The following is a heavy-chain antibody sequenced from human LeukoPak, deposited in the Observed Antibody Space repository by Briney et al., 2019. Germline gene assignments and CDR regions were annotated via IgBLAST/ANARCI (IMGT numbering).Heavy chain of an antibody. V-gene: IGHV4-61*02. J-gene: IGHJ4*02. CDR2: IYTSGST. CDR3: AIESSSSSWAFDY. CDR1: GGSISSGSYY. D-gene: IGHD6-6*01. Sequence: TLSLTCTVSGGSISSGSYYWSWIRQPAGKGLEWIGRIYTSGSTNYNPSLKSRVTISVDTSKNQFSLKLTSVPAADTAVYYCAIESSSSSWAFDYWGQGTLVTVSS.